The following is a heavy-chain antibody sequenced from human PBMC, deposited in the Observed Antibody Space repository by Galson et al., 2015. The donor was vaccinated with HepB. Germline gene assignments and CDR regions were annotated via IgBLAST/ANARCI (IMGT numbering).Heavy chain of an antibody. D-gene: IGHD3-16*01. Sequence: LSLTCTISGDSISNYYWSWIRQPPGKGLEWIAHIYYTGSTNYIPSLKSRVTMSIDTSRNEFSLKLSSVTAADTAVYFCARGLGGGLGFDPWGQGTLVIVSS. CDR3: ARGLGGGLGFDP. CDR1: GDSISNYY. J-gene: IGHJ5*02. V-gene: IGHV4-59*01. CDR2: IYYTGST.